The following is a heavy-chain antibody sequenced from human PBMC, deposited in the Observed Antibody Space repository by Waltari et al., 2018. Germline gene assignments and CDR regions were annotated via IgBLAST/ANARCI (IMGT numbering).Heavy chain of an antibody. D-gene: IGHD3-10*01. CDR2: IKEDGSEK. CDR3: AKAVR. Sequence: EVQLVESGGGLVQPGGSLRLSCAASGFTFSTHWMSWVRQAPGRGREWVANIKEDGSEKYYVDSVKGRFTISRDNAQNSLYLHMNSLRAEDTAVYYCAKAVRWGQGTVVTVSS. V-gene: IGHV3-7*01. J-gene: IGHJ4*02. CDR1: GFTFSTHW.